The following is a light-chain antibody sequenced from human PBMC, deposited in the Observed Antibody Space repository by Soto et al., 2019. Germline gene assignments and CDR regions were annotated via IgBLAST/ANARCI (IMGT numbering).Light chain of an antibody. Sequence: IVLTHSPGTLSFSPGEMATLSFRASQSVSSSYLAWYQQKPGLAPRLLIYGASSRGTGIPDRFSGSGSGTDFTLTISRLEPEDFAVYYCQQYGSSPRTFGQGTKVDIK. CDR1: QSVSSSY. J-gene: IGKJ1*01. V-gene: IGKV3-20*01. CDR3: QQYGSSPRT. CDR2: GAS.